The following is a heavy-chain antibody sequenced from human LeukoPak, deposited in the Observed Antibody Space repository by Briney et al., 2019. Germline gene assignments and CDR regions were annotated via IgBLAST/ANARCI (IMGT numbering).Heavy chain of an antibody. CDR1: GYTFTSYG. CDR2: ISAYNGNT. Sequence: GASVTVSCKASGYTFTSYGISWVRQAPGQGLEWMGWISAYNGNTNYAQKLQGRVTMTTDTSTSTAYMELRSLRSDDTAVYYCARNGGSYYGPWYFDLWGRGTLVTVSS. J-gene: IGHJ2*01. V-gene: IGHV1-18*01. D-gene: IGHD1-26*01. CDR3: ARNGGSYYGPWYFDL.